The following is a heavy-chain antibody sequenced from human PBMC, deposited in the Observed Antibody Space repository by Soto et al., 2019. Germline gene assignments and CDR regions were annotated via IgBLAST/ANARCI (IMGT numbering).Heavy chain of an antibody. D-gene: IGHD6-19*01. CDR2: ISGSGGST. CDR3: ANIEAVARLAGRSY. J-gene: IGHJ4*02. CDR1: GFTFSSYA. V-gene: IGHV3-23*01. Sequence: GGSLRLSCAASGFTFSSYAMSWVRQAPGKGLEWVSAISGSGGSTYYADSVKGRFTISRDNSKNTLYLQMNSLRAEDTAVYYCANIEAVARLAGRSYRGQGTLVTVSS.